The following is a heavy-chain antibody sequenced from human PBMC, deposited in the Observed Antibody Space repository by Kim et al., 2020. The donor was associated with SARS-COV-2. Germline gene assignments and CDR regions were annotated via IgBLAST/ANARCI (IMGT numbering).Heavy chain of an antibody. D-gene: IGHD3-9*01. J-gene: IGHJ5*02. CDR3: AGQYYDLLTGYSWFDP. V-gene: IGHV3-74*01. Sequence: DPVEGRFTISRDNARNTLYLQMNSLRGEETAVYYCAGQYYDLLTGYSWFDPWGQGTLVTVSS.